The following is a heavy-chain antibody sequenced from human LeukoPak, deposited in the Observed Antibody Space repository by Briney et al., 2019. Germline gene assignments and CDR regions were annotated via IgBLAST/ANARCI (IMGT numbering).Heavy chain of an antibody. V-gene: IGHV4-30-2*01. D-gene: IGHD2-2*01. Sequence: SETLSLTCAVSGGSISSGGYSWSWIRQPPGKGLEWIGYIYHSGSTYYNPSLKSRVTISVDRSKNQFSLKLSSVTAADTAVYYCARVYRRYCSSTSCPEDYWGQGTLVTVSS. CDR2: IYHSGST. CDR1: GGSISSGGYS. CDR3: ARVYRRYCSSTSCPEDY. J-gene: IGHJ4*02.